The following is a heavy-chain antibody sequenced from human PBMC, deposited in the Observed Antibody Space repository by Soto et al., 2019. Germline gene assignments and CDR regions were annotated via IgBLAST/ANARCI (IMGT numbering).Heavy chain of an antibody. J-gene: IGHJ4*02. CDR2: ISGSGGST. Sequence: GGSLRLSCAASGFTFSGYAMSWVRQSPGKGLEWVSAISGSGGSTYYADSVKGRFTISRDNSKNTLYLQMNSLRAEDTAVYYCAKSPEVVTTGVDYWGQGTLVTVSS. CDR1: GFTFSGYA. D-gene: IGHD2-15*01. CDR3: AKSPEVVTTGVDY. V-gene: IGHV3-23*01.